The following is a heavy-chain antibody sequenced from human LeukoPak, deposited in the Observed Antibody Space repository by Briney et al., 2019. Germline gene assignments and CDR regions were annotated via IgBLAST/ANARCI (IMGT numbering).Heavy chain of an antibody. CDR2: ITPIFGTA. CDR3: AREATMIVVVTTPTYFDY. J-gene: IGHJ4*02. D-gene: IGHD3-22*01. Sequence: GASVKVSCKASGGTFSRFTISWVRQAPGQGFEWMGGITPIFGTANFAQKFQGRVSITADESTSTAYMELSSLRSEDTAVYYCAREATMIVVVTTPTYFDYWGQGTLVTVSS. V-gene: IGHV1-69*13. CDR1: GGTFSRFT.